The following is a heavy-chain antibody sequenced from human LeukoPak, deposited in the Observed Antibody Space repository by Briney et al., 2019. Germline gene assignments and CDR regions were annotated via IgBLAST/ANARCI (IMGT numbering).Heavy chain of an antibody. Sequence: SETPSLTCTVSGGSISSSSYYWGWIRQPPGKGLEWIGSIYYSGSTYYNPSLKSRVTISVDTSKNQFSLKLSSVTAADTAVYYCASYRNEGYWGQGTLVTVSS. V-gene: IGHV4-39*01. CDR3: ASYRNEGY. D-gene: IGHD1-1*01. J-gene: IGHJ4*02. CDR1: GGSISSSSYY. CDR2: IYYSGST.